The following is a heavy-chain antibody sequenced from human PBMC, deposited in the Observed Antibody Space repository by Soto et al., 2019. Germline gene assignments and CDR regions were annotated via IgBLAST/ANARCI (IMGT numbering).Heavy chain of an antibody. J-gene: IGHJ5*02. CDR1: GGTFSSYA. V-gene: IGHV1-69*01. CDR2: IIPIFGTA. Sequence: QVQLVQSGAEVKKPGSSVKVSCTASGGTFSSYAISWVRQAPGQGLEWMGGIIPIFGTANYAQKFQGRVTITADESTSTAYMELSSLRSEDTAVYYCAGRHKLELLHPYNWFDPWGQGTLVTVSS. CDR3: AGRHKLELLHPYNWFDP. D-gene: IGHD1-7*01.